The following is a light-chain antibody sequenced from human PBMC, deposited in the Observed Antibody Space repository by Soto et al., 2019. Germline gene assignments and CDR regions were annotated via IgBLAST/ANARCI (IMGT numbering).Light chain of an antibody. J-gene: IGKJ1*01. CDR3: HQYYNWPPWT. CDR2: GAF. V-gene: IGKV3-15*01. CDR1: QSVSSN. Sequence: EIVMTQSPATLSVSPGERATLSCRASQSVSSNLAWYQQKPGQAPRLLIYGAFTRATGVPARFSGSGSGTEFTLPLSSLQSEDFAVYYCHQYYNWPPWTFGQGTKVEIK.